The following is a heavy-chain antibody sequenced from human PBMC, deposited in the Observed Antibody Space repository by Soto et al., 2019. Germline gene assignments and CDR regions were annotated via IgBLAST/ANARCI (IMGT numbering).Heavy chain of an antibody. CDR3: TTDYYGSGSFPPPPFYYGMDV. J-gene: IGHJ6*02. CDR1: GFTFSNAW. D-gene: IGHD3-10*01. V-gene: IGHV3-15*01. CDR2: IKSKTDGGTT. Sequence: LRLSCAASGFTFSNAWMSWVRQAPGKGLEWVGRIKSKTDGGTTDYAAPVKGRFTISRDDSKNTLYLQMNSLKTEDTAVYYCTTDYYGSGSFPPPPFYYGMDVWGQGTTVTVSS.